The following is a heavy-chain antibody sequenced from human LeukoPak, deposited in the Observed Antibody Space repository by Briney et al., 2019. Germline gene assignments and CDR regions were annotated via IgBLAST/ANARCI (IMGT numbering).Heavy chain of an antibody. V-gene: IGHV3-9*01. CDR2: ISWNSGSI. J-gene: IGHJ4*02. D-gene: IGHD6-13*01. Sequence: GRSLRLSCAASGFTFDDYAMHWVRQALGKGLEWVSGISWNSGSIGYADSVKGRFTISRDNAKNSLYLQMNSLRAEDTALYYCAKGASSSWYFGPFDYWGQGTLVTVSS. CDR1: GFTFDDYA. CDR3: AKGASSSWYFGPFDY.